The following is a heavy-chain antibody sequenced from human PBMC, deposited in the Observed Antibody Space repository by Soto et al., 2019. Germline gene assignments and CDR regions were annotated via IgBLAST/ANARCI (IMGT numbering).Heavy chain of an antibody. Sequence: PGGSLRLSCAASGFTFSDHYMDWVRQAPGKGLEWVGRIRNKANRYTTEYAASVKGRFTISRDDSRNSLYLQMNSLQTEDTAVYYCTTGITIFGVPRSPFDYWGQGTLVTVSS. D-gene: IGHD3-3*01. J-gene: IGHJ4*02. CDR1: GFTFSDHY. CDR3: TTGITIFGVPRSPFDY. V-gene: IGHV3-72*01. CDR2: IRNKANRYTT.